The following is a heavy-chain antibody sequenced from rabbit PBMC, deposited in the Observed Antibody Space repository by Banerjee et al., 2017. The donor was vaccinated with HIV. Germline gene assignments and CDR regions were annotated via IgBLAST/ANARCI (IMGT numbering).Heavy chain of an antibody. J-gene: IGHJ4*01. D-gene: IGHD6-1*01. CDR2: IYTDSSGRT. Sequence: QSLEESGGDLVKPGASLTLTCTASGFTISSYYYMCWVRQAPGKGLEWIACIYTDSSGRTAYASCAKVRFSIAKTSSTTVSLQMTSLTDSDTSTYFCARKTYVGYDPFNLWGPGTPVTDS. CDR1: GFTISSYYY. CDR3: ARKTYVGYDPFNL. V-gene: IGHV1S40*01.